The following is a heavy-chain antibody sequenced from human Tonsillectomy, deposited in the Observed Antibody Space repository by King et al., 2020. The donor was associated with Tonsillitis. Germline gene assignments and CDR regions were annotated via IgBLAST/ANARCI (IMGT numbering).Heavy chain of an antibody. CDR2: IYYSGST. D-gene: IGHD3-22*01. CDR3: ARDQNYYDSSGYYRGGFAY. CDR1: GGSISSYY. J-gene: IGHJ4*02. Sequence: VQLQESGPGLVKPSETLSLTCTVSGGSISSYYWSWIRQPPGKGLEWIGYIYYSGSTNYNPSLTSRVTISVDTSKNQFSLKLSSLTAADTAVYYCARDQNYYDSSGYYRGGFAYWGQGTLVTVSS. V-gene: IGHV4-59*01.